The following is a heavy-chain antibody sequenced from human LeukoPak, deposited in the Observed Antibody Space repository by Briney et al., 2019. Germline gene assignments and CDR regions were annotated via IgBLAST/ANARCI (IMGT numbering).Heavy chain of an antibody. CDR3: ARSPVVIYNYFDY. D-gene: IGHD2/OR15-2a*01. CDR1: GGSISSYY. J-gene: IGHJ4*02. Sequence: SETLSLTCTIPGGSISSYYRSWIRQPAGQGLEWIGRIYSSGSTNYNPSFESRVTMSVDTSKNQFSLRLSSVTAADTAVYYCARSPVVIYNYFDYWGQGTLVTVSS. V-gene: IGHV4-4*07. CDR2: IYSSGST.